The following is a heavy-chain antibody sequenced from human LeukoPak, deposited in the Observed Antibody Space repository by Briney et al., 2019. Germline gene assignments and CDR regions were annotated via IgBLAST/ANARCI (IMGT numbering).Heavy chain of an antibody. CDR1: GYTFTGYY. J-gene: IGHJ4*02. CDR3: ARDLRIAAAGIGY. V-gene: IGHV1-2*02. CDR2: INPNRGGT. Sequence: ASVKVSCKASGYTFTGYYMHWVRQAPGQGLEWMGWINPNRGGTNYAQKFQGRVTMTRDTSISTAYMELSRLRSDDTAVYYCARDLRIAAAGIGYWGQGTLVTVSS. D-gene: IGHD6-13*01.